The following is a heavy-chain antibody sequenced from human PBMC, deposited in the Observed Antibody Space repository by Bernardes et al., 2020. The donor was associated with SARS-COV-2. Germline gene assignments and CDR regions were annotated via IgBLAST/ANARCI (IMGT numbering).Heavy chain of an antibody. D-gene: IGHD3-22*01. CDR2: FTPEDGET. V-gene: IGHV1-24*01. J-gene: IGHJ3*02. Sequence: ASLKFSCKVSGHTLTALSMHWVRQAPGKGLEWMGGFTPEDGETFYAQKFQGRVTMTEDPSTDIAYVELSSLRSEDTAVYYCTTFPYDDSGCYYPPWDNWSQGTMVTVSS. CDR1: GHTLTALS. CDR3: TTFPYDDSGCYYPPWDN.